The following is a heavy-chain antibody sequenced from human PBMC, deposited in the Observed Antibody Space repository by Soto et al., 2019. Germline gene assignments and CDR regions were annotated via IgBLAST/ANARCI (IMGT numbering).Heavy chain of an antibody. CDR2: IIPIFGTA. CDR1: GGTFSSYA. J-gene: IGHJ4*02. Sequence: QVQLVQSGAEVKKPGSSVKVSCKASGGTFSSYAISWVRQAPGQGLEWMGGIIPIFGTANYAQKFQGRVTIPADKSTSTAYMELSSLRSEDTAVYYCARDFGENYYDSSGYYYEVGYWGQGTLVTVSS. CDR3: ARDFGENYYDSSGYYYEVGY. V-gene: IGHV1-69*06. D-gene: IGHD3-22*01.